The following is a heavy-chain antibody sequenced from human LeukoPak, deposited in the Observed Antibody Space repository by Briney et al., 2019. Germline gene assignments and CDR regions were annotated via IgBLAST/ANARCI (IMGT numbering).Heavy chain of an antibody. Sequence: SQTLSLTCTVSGYSISSGYYWGWIRQPPGKGLEWIGSIYHSGSTYYNPSLKSRVTISVDTSKNQFSLKLSSVTAADTAVYYCARDSAYDFWSGPRYYMDVWGKGTTVTVSS. CDR2: IYHSGST. V-gene: IGHV4-38-2*02. D-gene: IGHD3-3*01. J-gene: IGHJ6*03. CDR3: ARDSAYDFWSGPRYYMDV. CDR1: GYSISSGYY.